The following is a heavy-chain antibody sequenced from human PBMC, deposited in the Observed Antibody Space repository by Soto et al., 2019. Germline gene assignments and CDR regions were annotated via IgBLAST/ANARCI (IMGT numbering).Heavy chain of an antibody. J-gene: IGHJ6*02. CDR1: GFTVSSNY. CDR2: IYSGGST. CDR3: ARDRVPYGMDV. D-gene: IGHD3-10*01. Sequence: EVQVAESGGGLVQPGGSLRLSCAASGFTVSSNYMSWVRQAPGKGLEWVSLIYSGGSTYYADSVKGRFTISRDKSKNTLYLQMNSRRVEDKAMYYCARDRVPYGMDVWGQGTTVTVSS. V-gene: IGHV3-66*01.